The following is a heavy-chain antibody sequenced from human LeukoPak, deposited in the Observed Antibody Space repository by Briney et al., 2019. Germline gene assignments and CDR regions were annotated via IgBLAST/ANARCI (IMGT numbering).Heavy chain of an antibody. D-gene: IGHD6-19*01. CDR2: ISSSSSYI. Sequence: GGSLRLSCAASGFTFSNYSMNWVRQAPGKGPEWASSISSSSSYIYYADSVKGRFTISRDNAKNSVFLQMNSLRVEDTAVYYCARDFRGQWLKRRPSWYFDLWGRGTLVTVSS. CDR3: ARDFRGQWLKRRPSWYFDL. V-gene: IGHV3-21*06. CDR1: GFTFSNYS. J-gene: IGHJ2*01.